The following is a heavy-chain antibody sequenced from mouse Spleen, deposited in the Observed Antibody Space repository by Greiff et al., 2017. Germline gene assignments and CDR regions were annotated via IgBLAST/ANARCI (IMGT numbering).Heavy chain of an antibody. Sequence: VMLVESGAELVRPGASVKLSCKASGYTFTDYYINWVKQRPGQGLEWIARIYPGSGNTYYNEKFKGKATLTAEKSSSTAYMQLSSLTSEDSAVYFCARDYYDGSYDYWGQGTTLTVSS. CDR2: IYPGSGNT. CDR1: GYTFTDYY. V-gene: IGHV1-76*01. CDR3: ARDYYDGSYDY. D-gene: IGHD1-1*01. J-gene: IGHJ2*01.